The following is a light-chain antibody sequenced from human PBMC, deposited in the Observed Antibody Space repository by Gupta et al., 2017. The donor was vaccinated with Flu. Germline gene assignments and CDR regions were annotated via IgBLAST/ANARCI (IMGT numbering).Light chain of an antibody. CDR3: QSSGRRLSGSV. CDR1: SSNIGAGYD. Sequence: RAEPACGSGGPGQRVTISCTGSSSNIGAGYDVHWYQQFPGTAPKLLIYGNNNRPSGVPDRFAGSKSVTSAPLAIPGLQAEDAADYHCQSSGRRLSGSVFGGGTRLTVL. V-gene: IGLV1-40*01. CDR2: GNN. J-gene: IGLJ3*02.